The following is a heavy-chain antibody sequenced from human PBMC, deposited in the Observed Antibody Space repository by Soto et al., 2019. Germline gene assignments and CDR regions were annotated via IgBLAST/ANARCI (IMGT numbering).Heavy chain of an antibody. Sequence: ASVKVSCKASGYTFTSYGISWVRQAPGQGLECVGWISVYNGNTDYAQRFQGRVAMTTDTSTSTAYMELRSLTSDDTAVYFCARDAALQYSGYGGAYWGQGTLVTVSS. CDR2: ISVYNGNT. D-gene: IGHD5-12*01. CDR1: GYTFTSYG. CDR3: ARDAALQYSGYGGAY. J-gene: IGHJ4*02. V-gene: IGHV1-18*01.